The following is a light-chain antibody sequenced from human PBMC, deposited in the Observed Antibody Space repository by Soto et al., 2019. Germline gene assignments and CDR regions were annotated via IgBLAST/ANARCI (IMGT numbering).Light chain of an antibody. CDR3: SSYAGSNNWV. CDR1: SSDVDAFDY. CDR2: DVT. Sequence: QSALTQPPSASGSRGQSVAISCTGTSSDVDAFDYVSWYQHHPGKVPKLLIYDVTTRPSGVPDRFSGSKSSNTASLTVSGLQAEDEADYYCSSYAGSNNWVFGGGTKLTVL. J-gene: IGLJ3*02. V-gene: IGLV2-8*01.